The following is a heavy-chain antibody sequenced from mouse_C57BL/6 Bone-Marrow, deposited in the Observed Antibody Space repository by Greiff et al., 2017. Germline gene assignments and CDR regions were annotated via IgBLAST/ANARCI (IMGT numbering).Heavy chain of an antibody. V-gene: IGHV1-74*01. Sequence: QVQLQQPGAELVKPGASVKVSCKASGYTFTSYWMHWVKQRPGQGLEWIGRIHPSDSATNSNQTFKGKATLTVDKSSSTAYMQLSRLTSEDSAVYYWAIPLYYYGSQTPYAMDYWGQGTSVTVSS. J-gene: IGHJ4*01. D-gene: IGHD1-1*01. CDR2: IHPSDSAT. CDR1: GYTFTSYW. CDR3: AIPLYYYGSQTPYAMDY.